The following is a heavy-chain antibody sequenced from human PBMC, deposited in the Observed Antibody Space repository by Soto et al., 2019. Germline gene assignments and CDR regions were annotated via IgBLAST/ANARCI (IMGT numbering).Heavy chain of an antibody. CDR1: GGSITSANW. V-gene: IGHV4-4*02. CDR2: ISHSGIT. J-gene: IGHJ5*02. CDR3: ARVLRGWFDP. Sequence: QVQLQESSPGLVKPSGTLSLTCAVSGGSITSANWWTWVRQPPGGGLEWIGEISHSGITNYKASLKSRVTMSVDKTKNDVSLKLTSVTAADTAVYYCARVLRGWFDPWGQGTPVTVSS.